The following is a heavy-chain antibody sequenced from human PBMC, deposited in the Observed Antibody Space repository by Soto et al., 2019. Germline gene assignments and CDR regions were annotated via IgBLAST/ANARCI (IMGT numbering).Heavy chain of an antibody. D-gene: IGHD2-15*01. CDR3: TRHGDCSGGSCYSGYYYYMDV. Sequence: EVQLVESGGGLVQPGGSLKLSCAASGFTFSDSAMHWVRQASGKGLEWVGRIRSKPNTDATAYAASVKGRFTIPRDDSKTTAYRQMNSLKTEDTAVYYCTRHGDCSGGSCYSGYYYYMDVWGKGTTVTVSS. J-gene: IGHJ6*03. CDR1: GFTFSDSA. V-gene: IGHV3-73*01. CDR2: IRSKPNTDAT.